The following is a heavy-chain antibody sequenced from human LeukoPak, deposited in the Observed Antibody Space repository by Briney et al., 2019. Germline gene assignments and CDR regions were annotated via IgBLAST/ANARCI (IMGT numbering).Heavy chain of an antibody. J-gene: IGHJ5*02. Sequence: GGSLRLSCAASGLTFSSYWMHWVRQAPGKGLVWVSRINSDGSSTSYADSVKGRFTISRDNAKNTLYLQMNSLRAEDTAVYYCARDGYDSSGYYYGSWGQGTLVTVSS. V-gene: IGHV3-74*01. CDR2: INSDGSST. D-gene: IGHD3-22*01. CDR1: GLTFSSYW. CDR3: ARDGYDSSGYYYGS.